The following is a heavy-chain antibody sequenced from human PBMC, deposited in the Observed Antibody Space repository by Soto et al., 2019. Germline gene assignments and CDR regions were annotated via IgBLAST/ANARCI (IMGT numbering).Heavy chain of an antibody. CDR1: GGSISSGGYY. V-gene: IGHV4-31*03. CDR2: IYYSGST. CDR3: ARDSRYYYDSSGNNAFDI. J-gene: IGHJ3*02. D-gene: IGHD3-22*01. Sequence: LSLTCTVSGGSISSGGYYWSWIRQHPGKGLEWIGYIYYSGSTYYNPSLKSRVTISVDTSKNQFSLKLSSVTAADTAVYYCARDSRYYYDSSGNNAFDIWGQGTMVTVSS.